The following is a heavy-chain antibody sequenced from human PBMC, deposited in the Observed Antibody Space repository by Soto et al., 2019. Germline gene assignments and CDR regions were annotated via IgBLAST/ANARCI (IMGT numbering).Heavy chain of an antibody. CDR2: IYYSGST. D-gene: IGHD6-13*01. V-gene: IGHV4-30-4*01. Sequence: SETLSLTCTVSGGSISSGDYYWSWIRQPPGKGLEWIGYIYYSGSTYYNPSLKSRVTISVDTSKNQFSLKLSSVTAADTAVYYCARDRVYSSSFYGMDVWGQGTTVTVSS. CDR1: GGSISSGDYY. CDR3: ARDRVYSSSFYGMDV. J-gene: IGHJ6*02.